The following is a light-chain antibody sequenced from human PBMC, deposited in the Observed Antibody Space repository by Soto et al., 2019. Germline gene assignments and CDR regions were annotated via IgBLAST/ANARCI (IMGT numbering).Light chain of an antibody. CDR1: QSLLHSNGYNY. J-gene: IGKJ3*01. CDR3: MQALQEIFT. CDR2: LGS. V-gene: IGKV2-28*01. Sequence: DIVMTQSPLSLPVTPGEPASISCRSSQSLLHSNGYNYLDWYLQKPGQSPQLLIYLGSNRASGVPDRFSGSGSGTDFTLKISRVEAEDVGVYYCMQALQEIFTFGPGTIVDIK.